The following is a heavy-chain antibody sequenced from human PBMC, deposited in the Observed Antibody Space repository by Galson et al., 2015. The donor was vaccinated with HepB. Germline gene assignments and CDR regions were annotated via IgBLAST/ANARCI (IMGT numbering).Heavy chain of an antibody. J-gene: IGHJ2*01. D-gene: IGHD6-13*01. CDR1: GFTFSSYA. V-gene: IGHV3-64D*06. Sequence: SLRLSCAASGFTFSSYAMHWVRQAPGKGLEYVSAISSNGGSTYYADSVKGRFTISRDNSKNTLYLQMSSLRAEDTAVYYCVKDRPAAAGTPRGYFDLWGRGTLVTVSS. CDR2: ISSNGGST. CDR3: VKDRPAAAGTPRGYFDL.